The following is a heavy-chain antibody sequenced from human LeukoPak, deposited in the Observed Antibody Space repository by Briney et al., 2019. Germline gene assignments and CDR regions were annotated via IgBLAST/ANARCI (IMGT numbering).Heavy chain of an antibody. V-gene: IGHV1-69*13. J-gene: IGHJ6*04. CDR2: MIPIFGTA. Sequence: SVKVSCKASGGTFSSYAISWVRQAPGQGLEWMGGMIPIFGTANYAQKFQGRVTITADESTSTAYMELSSLRSEDTAVYYCARDRVATGDYYYYYGMDVWGKGTTVTVSS. CDR1: GGTFSSYA. CDR3: ARDRVATGDYYYYYGMDV. D-gene: IGHD5-12*01.